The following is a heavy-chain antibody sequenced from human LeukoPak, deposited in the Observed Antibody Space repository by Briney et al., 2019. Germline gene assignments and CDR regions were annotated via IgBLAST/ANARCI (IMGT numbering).Heavy chain of an antibody. J-gene: IGHJ4*02. Sequence: GGSLRLSCAASGFVFINYGWHWVRQAPGKGLEWVTFVRYDGSNEYYADSVKGRFTISRDNSKNTLYLQMNSLTTEDTGVYSCAKDSNSGYVSVGPNYWGLGTLVTVSS. CDR2: VRYDGSNE. CDR1: GFVFINYG. D-gene: IGHD5-12*01. CDR3: AKDSNSGYVSVGPNY. V-gene: IGHV3-30*02.